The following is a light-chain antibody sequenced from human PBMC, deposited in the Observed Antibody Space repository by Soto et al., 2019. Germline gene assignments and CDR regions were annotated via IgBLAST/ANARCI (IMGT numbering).Light chain of an antibody. CDR1: SANIGSNY. V-gene: IGLV1-51*02. CDR2: EDH. J-gene: IGLJ3*02. Sequence: QSVLTQPPSVSAAPGQKVTLSCSGSSANIGSNYVSWYQQVPGTAPKLLIYEDHKRPSEIPDRFSGSKSGTSATLDITGLQTGDEADYYCGSWDSSLSAVVFGGGTKLTVL. CDR3: GSWDSSLSAVV.